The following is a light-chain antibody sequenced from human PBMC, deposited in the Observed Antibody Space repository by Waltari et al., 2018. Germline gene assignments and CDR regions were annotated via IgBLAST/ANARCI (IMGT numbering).Light chain of an antibody. CDR2: GYN. Sequence: SSDLTPDPGVSVAFGHTVRINCQGDCSGRDYATWNQQKSGQAPVLVLYGYNKRPSGIADRFSGSSSGTTSSLIIAGSQAEDEADYYCSSRDSSGKVLFGGGTKVTVL. J-gene: IGLJ3*02. CDR1: CSGRDY. V-gene: IGLV3-19*01. CDR3: SSRDSSGKVL.